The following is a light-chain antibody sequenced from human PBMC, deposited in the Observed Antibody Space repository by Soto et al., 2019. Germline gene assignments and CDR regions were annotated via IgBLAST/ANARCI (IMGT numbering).Light chain of an antibody. CDR3: QSYDSSLKV. Sequence: QSVLTQPPSVSGAPGQRVTISCTGSSSNIGAGYDVHWYQQLPGTAPKLLIYGNSNRPSGVPDRFSGSKSCTSASLAITGLQAEDEADYYCQSYDSSLKVFGGGTKLTVL. J-gene: IGLJ3*02. CDR1: SSNIGAGYD. V-gene: IGLV1-40*01. CDR2: GNS.